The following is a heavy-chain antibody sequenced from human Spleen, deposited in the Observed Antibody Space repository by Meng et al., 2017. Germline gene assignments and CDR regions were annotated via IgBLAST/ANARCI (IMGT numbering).Heavy chain of an antibody. CDR2: IYSGGST. J-gene: IGHJ4*02. CDR3: ARDRDYGGIDY. V-gene: IGHV3-66*01. D-gene: IGHD4-23*01. CDR1: GFTVSSSY. Sequence: EVQLVESGGGLVQPGGSLRLSCAASGFTVSSSYMSWVRQAPGKGLEWVSVIYSGGSTYNADSVEGRFTISRDNSKNTLYLHMNSLRAEDTAVYYCARDRDYGGIDYWGQGTLVTVSS.